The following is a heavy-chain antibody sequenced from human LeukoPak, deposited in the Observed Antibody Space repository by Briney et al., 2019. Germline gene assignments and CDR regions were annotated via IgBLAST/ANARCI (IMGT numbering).Heavy chain of an antibody. J-gene: IGHJ6*02. CDR1: GFTVSTNY. D-gene: IGHD2-2*01. V-gene: IGHV3-66*01. CDR2: IYSGGHT. Sequence: GGSLRLSCAASGFTVSTNYMTWVRQAPGKGLEWVSVIYSGGHTYYADSVKGGFTISRDNSKNTLYLQMNSLRAEYTAVYYCATTSVVPASMYYYYYGLDVWGQGTTVTVSS. CDR3: ATTSVVPASMYYYYYGLDV.